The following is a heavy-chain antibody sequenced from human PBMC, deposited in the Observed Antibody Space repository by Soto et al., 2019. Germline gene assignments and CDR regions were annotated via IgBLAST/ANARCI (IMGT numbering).Heavy chain of an antibody. CDR1: GGTFSSYA. V-gene: IGHV1-69*13. J-gene: IGHJ4*02. CDR3: ATSSSIAAAFRSLDY. Sequence: SVKVSCKASGGTFSSYAISWVRQAPGQGLEWMGGIIPIFGTANYAQKFQGRVTITADESTSTAYMELSSLRSEDTAVYYCATSSSIAAAFRSLDYWGQGTLVTVSS. D-gene: IGHD6-13*01. CDR2: IIPIFGTA.